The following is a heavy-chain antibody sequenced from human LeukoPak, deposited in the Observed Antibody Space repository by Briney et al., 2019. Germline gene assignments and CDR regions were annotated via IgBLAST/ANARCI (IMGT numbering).Heavy chain of an antibody. V-gene: IGHV4-34*01. J-gene: IGHJ4*02. CDR2: INHSGST. CDR3: ARGLRYYDFWGGYYHYFDY. Sequence: SETLSLTCAVYGGSFSGYYWSWIRQPPGKGLEWIGEINHSGSTNYNPSLKSRVTISVDTSKNQFSLKLSSVTAADTAVYYCARGLRYYDFWGGYYHYFDYWGQGTLVTVSS. CDR1: GGSFSGYY. D-gene: IGHD3-3*01.